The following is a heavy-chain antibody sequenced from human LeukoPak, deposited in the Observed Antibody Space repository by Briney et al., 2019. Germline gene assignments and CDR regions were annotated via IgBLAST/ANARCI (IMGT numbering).Heavy chain of an antibody. V-gene: IGHV3-30*09. CDR1: GFTFSDHY. D-gene: IGHD2/OR15-2a*01. CDR3: ARGAPIVRDYFDY. Sequence: QSGGSLRLSCAASGFTFSDHYMSWVRQAPGKGLEWVAVISYDGSNKYYADSVKGRFAISRDNSKNTLYLQMNSLRAEDTAVYYCARGAPIVRDYFDYWGQGTLVTVSS. J-gene: IGHJ4*02. CDR2: ISYDGSNK.